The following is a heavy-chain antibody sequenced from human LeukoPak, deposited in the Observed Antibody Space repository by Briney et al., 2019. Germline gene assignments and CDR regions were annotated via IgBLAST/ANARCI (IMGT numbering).Heavy chain of an antibody. D-gene: IGHD1-26*01. CDR2: IKQDGSEK. V-gene: IGHV3-7*01. CDR3: ARDSGSYSGDFDY. J-gene: IGHJ4*02. CDR1: GFTFSSYW. Sequence: GGSLRLSCAASGFTFSSYWMSWVRQAPRKGLEWGANIKQDGSEKYYVDSVKGRFTISRDNAKNSLYLQMNSLRAEDTAVYYCARDSGSYSGDFDYWGQGTLVTVSS.